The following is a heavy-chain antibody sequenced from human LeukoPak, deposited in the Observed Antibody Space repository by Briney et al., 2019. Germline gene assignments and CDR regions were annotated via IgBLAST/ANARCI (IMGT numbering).Heavy chain of an antibody. J-gene: IGHJ3*02. Sequence: SHTLSLTCTVSGGSVSSGGFYWSWIRQHPGKGLEWIGYIFDGGNTYYNPSLKSRLTTSLDTSKHQFFLKLNSVTAADTAVYYCARSDILVAFDIWGQGTVVTV. CDR3: ARSDILVAFDI. V-gene: IGHV4-31*03. CDR1: GGSVSSGGFY. CDR2: IFDGGNT. D-gene: IGHD2-21*01.